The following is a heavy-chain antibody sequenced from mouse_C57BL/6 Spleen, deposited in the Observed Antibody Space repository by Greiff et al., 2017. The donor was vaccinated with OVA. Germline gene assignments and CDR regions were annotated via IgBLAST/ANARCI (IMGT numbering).Heavy chain of an antibody. Sequence: VKLQESGAELVRPGASVTLSCTASGYTFTDYEMHWVKQTPVHGLEWIGAIDPETGGTAYNQKFKGKAILTADKSSSTAYMELRSLTSEDSAVYYCTRRTTTEGVYYFDYWGQGTTLTVSS. CDR1: GYTFTDYE. CDR2: IDPETGGT. CDR3: TRRTTTEGVYYFDY. D-gene: IGHD1-1*01. J-gene: IGHJ2*01. V-gene: IGHV1-15*01.